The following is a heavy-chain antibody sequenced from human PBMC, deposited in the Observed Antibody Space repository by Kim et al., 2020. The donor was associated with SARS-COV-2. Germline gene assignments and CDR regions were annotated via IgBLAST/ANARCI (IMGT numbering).Heavy chain of an antibody. Sequence: YADSVKGRFTISRDNAKSTLYLQMNSLSAEDTAIYYGAKDAHMTTFKRFDYWGQGTLVSVSS. V-gene: IGHV3-23*01. D-gene: IGHD4-4*01. J-gene: IGHJ4*02. CDR3: AKDAHMTTFKRFDY.